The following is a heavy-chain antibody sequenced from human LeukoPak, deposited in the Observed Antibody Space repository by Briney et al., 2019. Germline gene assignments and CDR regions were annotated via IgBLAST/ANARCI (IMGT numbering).Heavy chain of an antibody. D-gene: IGHD6-6*01. CDR1: GFTFSSNG. CDR2: IQNDGNNK. J-gene: IGHJ4*02. CDR3: ARDWGTSSLYLVN. V-gene: IGHV3-30*02. Sequence: GGSLRLSCVASGFTFSSNGMHWVRQVPGKGLEWVAFIQNDGNNKKYADSVKGRFTISRDNSKNTLYLQMNSLRAEDTAVYYCARDWGTSSLYLVNWGQGTLVTVSS.